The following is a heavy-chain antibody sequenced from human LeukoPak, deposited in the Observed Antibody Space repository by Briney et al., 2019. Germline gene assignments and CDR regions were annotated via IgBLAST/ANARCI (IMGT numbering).Heavy chain of an antibody. V-gene: IGHV3-21*01. CDR1: GFTFNIYS. D-gene: IGHD1-26*01. Sequence: GGSLRLSCAASGFTFNIYSMNWVRQAPGKGLEWVSSISSSSYIYYADSVKGRFTISRDNAKNSLYLQMNSLRAEDTAVYYCARDRGTFGSYPHDYWGQGTLVTVSS. CDR2: ISSSSYI. J-gene: IGHJ4*02. CDR3: ARDRGTFGSYPHDY.